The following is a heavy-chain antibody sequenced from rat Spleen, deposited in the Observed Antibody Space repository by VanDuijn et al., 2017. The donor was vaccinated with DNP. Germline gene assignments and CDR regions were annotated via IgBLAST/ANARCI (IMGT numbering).Heavy chain of an antibody. J-gene: IGHJ1*01. CDR3: TTHGQLRADYWYVDF. Sequence: EVQLVESGGGLVQPGRSMKLSCPASGFTFSNSDMAWVRQAPTKGLEWVASISTSGAITYFRDSVRGRCTISEYNSNSSLYLQMDSLRAEDPAIDDSTTHGQLRADYWYVDFLDSGFIVTV. V-gene: IGHV5-25*01. CDR1: GFTFSNSD. D-gene: IGHD5-1*01. CDR2: ISTSGAIT.